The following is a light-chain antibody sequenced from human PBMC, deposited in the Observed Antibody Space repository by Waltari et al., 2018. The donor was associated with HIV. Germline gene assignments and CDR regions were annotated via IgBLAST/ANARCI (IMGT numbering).Light chain of an antibody. CDR2: GAS. Sequence: DIQMTQSPSSLSASVGDRVTITCRASQDINNYLNWYQQKPGKAPNLLIDGASKLKTGVPSRFSGSGSGTEFIFTIDSLQPEDIATDYCQQYDVLFTFGPGTKVDI. J-gene: IGKJ3*01. CDR1: QDINNY. V-gene: IGKV1-33*01. CDR3: QQYDVLFT.